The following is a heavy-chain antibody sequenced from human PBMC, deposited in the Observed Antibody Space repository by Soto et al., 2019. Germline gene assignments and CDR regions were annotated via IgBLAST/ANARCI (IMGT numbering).Heavy chain of an antibody. CDR2: ISNSDGTT. CDR3: ARDALFSRSGKLDAFDI. Sequence: PGGSLRLSCAASGFTFSAYYMSWIRQAPGRGLEWVSYISNSDGTTYYADSVKGRFTISRDNAKNSLYLQMNSLRAEDTAVYYCARDALFSRSGKLDAFDIWGQGTMVTVS. J-gene: IGHJ3*02. V-gene: IGHV3-11*01. CDR1: GFTFSAYY. D-gene: IGHD3-10*01.